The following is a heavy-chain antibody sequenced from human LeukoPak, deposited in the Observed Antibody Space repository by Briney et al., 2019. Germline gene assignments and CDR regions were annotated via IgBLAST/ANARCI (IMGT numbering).Heavy chain of an antibody. V-gene: IGHV4-38-2*02. CDR3: ARLYCSSTSCYFDY. CDR2: IYHSGST. D-gene: IGHD2-2*01. J-gene: IGHJ4*02. CDR1: GYSISSGYY. Sequence: SETLSLTCTVSGYSISSGYYWGWIRQPPGKGLEWIGSIYHSGSTYYNPSLKSRVTISVDTSKNQFSLKLSSVTAADTAVYYCARLYCSSTSCYFDYWGQGTLVTVSS.